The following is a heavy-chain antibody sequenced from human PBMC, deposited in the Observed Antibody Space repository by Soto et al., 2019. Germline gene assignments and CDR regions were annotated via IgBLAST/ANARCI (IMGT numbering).Heavy chain of an antibody. CDR3: ARVGGAYSGYDSGWFDP. J-gene: IGHJ5*02. Sequence: QVQLQESGPGLVKPSETLSLTCTVSGGSIRSYYWSWIRQSPGKGLEWIGYIYYSGTTNYNPSLKTRVTIAVXXSXNXXSLKLNSLTAADTAIYYCARVGGAYSGYDSGWFDPWGQGTLVTVSS. CDR2: IYYSGTT. CDR1: GGSIRSYY. V-gene: IGHV4-59*01. D-gene: IGHD5-12*01.